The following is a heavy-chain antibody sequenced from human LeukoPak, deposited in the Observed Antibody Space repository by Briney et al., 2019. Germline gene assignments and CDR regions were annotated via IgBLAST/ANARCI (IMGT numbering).Heavy chain of an antibody. V-gene: IGHV4-39*07. J-gene: IGHJ4*02. CDR1: GGSVYTSDYY. CDR2: IFCTGKT. Sequence: SGTLSLTCTVSGGSVYTSDYYWGWVRQPPGKGPGWIGDIFCTGKTNYNPSLKSRVSISIDTSKNQFSLKLTSVTAADTAVYYCARVFDSWGQGTLVTVSS. CDR3: ARVFDS.